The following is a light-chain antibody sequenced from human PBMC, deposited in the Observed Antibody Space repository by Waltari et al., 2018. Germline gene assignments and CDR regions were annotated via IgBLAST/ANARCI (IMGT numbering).Light chain of an antibody. CDR2: VNRDGSH. CDR3: ETGGHGTWV. V-gene: IGLV4-69*01. CDR1: SGHSSNI. J-gene: IGLJ3*02. Sequence: QLVLTQSPSASASLGASVKLTCTLSSGHSSNIIAWLQQQPGKGPRYLMKVNRDGSHRQGDEIPDRFSGSSSGAERYRTISSLQSEDEADYYCETGGHGTWVFGGGTKLTVL.